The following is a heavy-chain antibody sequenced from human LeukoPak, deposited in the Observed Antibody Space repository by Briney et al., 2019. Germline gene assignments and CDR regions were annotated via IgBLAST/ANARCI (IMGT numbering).Heavy chain of an antibody. D-gene: IGHD6-6*01. J-gene: IGHJ4*02. CDR2: IYYSGYT. Sequence: SETLSLTCTVSGASISTSSYYWGWIRQPPGKGLEWIGTIYYSGYTDYNPSLKSRVTISVDTSKNQFSLKPRSETAADTAVYYCARGQSASSYFDYWGQGTLVTVSS. V-gene: IGHV4-39*01. CDR1: GASISTSSYY. CDR3: ARGQSASSYFDY.